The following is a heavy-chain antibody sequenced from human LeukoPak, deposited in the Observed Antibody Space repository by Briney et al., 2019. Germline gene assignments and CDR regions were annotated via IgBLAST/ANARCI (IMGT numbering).Heavy chain of an antibody. D-gene: IGHD5-12*01. CDR1: GYTFTGYC. Sequence: ASVKVSCKASGYTFTGYCMHWVRQAPGQGLEWMGWINPNSGGTNYAQKFQGRVAMTRDTSISTAYMELSRLRSDDTAVYYCAVGYSGFRRSGMDVWGQGTTVTVSS. V-gene: IGHV1-2*02. CDR3: AVGYSGFRRSGMDV. J-gene: IGHJ6*02. CDR2: INPNSGGT.